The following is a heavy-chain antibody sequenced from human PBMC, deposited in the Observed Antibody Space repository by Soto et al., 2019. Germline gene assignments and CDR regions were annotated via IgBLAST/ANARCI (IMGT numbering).Heavy chain of an antibody. Sequence: SETLSLTCSVSGAALNSGNYYWSWIRQVPGKGLEWIGYIHYSGSSDYNPSLKSRVTISVDTSKNQFSLKLSSVTAADTAVYYCARDRFRAAPLYYYGMDVWGQGTTVTVSS. CDR1: GAALNSGNYY. CDR2: IHYSGSS. J-gene: IGHJ6*02. V-gene: IGHV4-31*03. CDR3: ARDRFRAAPLYYYGMDV. D-gene: IGHD3-10*01.